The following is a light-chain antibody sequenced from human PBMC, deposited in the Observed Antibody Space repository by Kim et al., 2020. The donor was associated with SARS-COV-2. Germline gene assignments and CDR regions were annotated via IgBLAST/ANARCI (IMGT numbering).Light chain of an antibody. J-gene: IGLJ2*01. CDR1: KLGDKY. CDR3: QAWDSSTSVV. CDR2: KDS. V-gene: IGLV3-1*01. Sequence: SYELTQPPSVSVSPGQTATITCSGDKLGDKYSFWYQQKPGQSPVLVIYKDSKRPSGIPERFSGSNSGNTATLTISGTQAMDEADYYCQAWDSSTSVVFGGGTQLTVL.